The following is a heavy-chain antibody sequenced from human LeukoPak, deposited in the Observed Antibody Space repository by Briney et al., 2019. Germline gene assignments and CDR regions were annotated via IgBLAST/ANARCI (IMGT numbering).Heavy chain of an antibody. J-gene: IGHJ4*02. Sequence: GGSLRLSCAASGFTVSSNYMSWVRQAPGKGLEWVSYISSSSSTIYYADSVKGRFTISRDNAKNSLYLQMNSLRAEDTAVCYCARGSTYYDSSGQVPFDYWGQGTLVTVSS. CDR1: GFTVSSNY. D-gene: IGHD3-22*01. CDR3: ARGSTYYDSSGQVPFDY. CDR2: ISSSSSTI. V-gene: IGHV3-48*01.